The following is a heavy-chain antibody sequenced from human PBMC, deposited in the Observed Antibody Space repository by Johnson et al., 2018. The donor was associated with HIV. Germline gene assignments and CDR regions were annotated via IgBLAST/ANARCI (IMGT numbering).Heavy chain of an antibody. Sequence: VQLVESGGGLVQPGRSLRLSCAASGFTFDDYAMHWVRQAPGKGLEWVSGISWNSGSIGYADSVKGRFTISRDNAKNSLYLQMNSLRAEDTALYYCAKAGPPTFYSIQEGAFDIWGQGTMVTVSS. CDR3: AKAGPPTFYSIQEGAFDI. J-gene: IGHJ3*02. CDR2: ISWNSGSI. CDR1: GFTFDDYA. V-gene: IGHV3-9*01. D-gene: IGHD2/OR15-2a*01.